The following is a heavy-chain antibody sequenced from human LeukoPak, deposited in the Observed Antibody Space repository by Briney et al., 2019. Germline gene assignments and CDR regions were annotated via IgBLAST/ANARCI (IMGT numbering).Heavy chain of an antibody. CDR1: GFTFSSYG. CDR3: AKDYCSGGSCYFTDY. D-gene: IGHD2-15*01. Sequence: QPGRSLRLSCAASGFTFSSYGMHWVRQAPGKGLEWVAVISYDGSNKYYADSVKGRFTISRDNSKNTLYLQMNSLRAEDMAVYYCAKDYCSGGSCYFTDYWGQGTLVTVSS. V-gene: IGHV3-30*18. J-gene: IGHJ4*02. CDR2: ISYDGSNK.